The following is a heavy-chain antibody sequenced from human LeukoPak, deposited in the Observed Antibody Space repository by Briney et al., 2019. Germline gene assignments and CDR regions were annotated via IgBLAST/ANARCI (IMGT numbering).Heavy chain of an antibody. V-gene: IGHV3-15*01. CDR1: GFTFSSAW. CDR2: IKSKGHGGTT. D-gene: IGHD3-10*01. CDR3: TTDIKY. Sequence: PGGSLRLSCAASGFTFSSAWMSWVRQAPGKGLEWVGRIKSKGHGGTTNYIAPVKGRFTVSRDDSKDTLYLQMNSLRTEDTGVYYCTTDIKYWGQGTLVTVSS. J-gene: IGHJ4*02.